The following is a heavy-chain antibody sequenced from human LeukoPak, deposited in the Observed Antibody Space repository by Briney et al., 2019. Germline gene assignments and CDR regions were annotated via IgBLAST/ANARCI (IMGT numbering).Heavy chain of an antibody. CDR2: IYPGGSDT. D-gene: IGHD3-22*01. V-gene: IGHV5-51*01. J-gene: IGHJ4*02. Sequence: GESLKISCKGSGYSFTSYWIGWVRQMPGKGLEWMGIIYPGGSDTRYSPSFQGQVTISADKSISTAYLQWSSLKASDTAMYYYARGYYDSSGYYGGVDYWGQGTLVTVSS. CDR1: GYSFTSYW. CDR3: ARGYYDSSGYYGGVDY.